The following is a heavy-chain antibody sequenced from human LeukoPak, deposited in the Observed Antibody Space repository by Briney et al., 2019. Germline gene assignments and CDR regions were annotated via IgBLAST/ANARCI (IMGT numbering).Heavy chain of an antibody. D-gene: IGHD6-19*01. CDR1: GYTFTSYG. CDR3: ARGLQIAVAGPAVDY. J-gene: IGHJ4*02. V-gene: IGHV1-18*01. CDR2: ISAYNGNT. Sequence: GASVKVSCKASGYTFTSYGISWVRQAPGQGLEWMGWISAYNGNTNYAQKLQGRVTMTTDTSTSTAYMELRSLRSEDTAVYYCARGLQIAVAGPAVDYWGQGTLVTVSS.